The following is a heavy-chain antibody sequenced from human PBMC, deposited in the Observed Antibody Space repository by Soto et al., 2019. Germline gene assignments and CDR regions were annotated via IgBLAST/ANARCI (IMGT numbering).Heavy chain of an antibody. V-gene: IGHV4-39*01. D-gene: IGHD4-17*01. Sequence: SETLSLTCTVSGGSISSNSFYWGWIRQPPGKGLEWIVSLYYSGNTYYNPSLKSRVSISLDTSKNQFSLKLSSVTAADTAVYYCARWDTVTTVFDYWGQGTLVTVSS. CDR3: ARWDTVTTVFDY. J-gene: IGHJ4*02. CDR2: LYYSGNT. CDR1: GGSISSNSFY.